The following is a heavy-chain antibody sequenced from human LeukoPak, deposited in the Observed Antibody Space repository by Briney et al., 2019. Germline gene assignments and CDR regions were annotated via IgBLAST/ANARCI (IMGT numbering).Heavy chain of an antibody. CDR2: ISVSGGTI. Sequence: GGSLRLSCAVSGFTFSTYEMNWVRQAPGKGLEWVSYISVSGGTIKYADSVKGRFTISRDNAKNSLYLQLNSLRAEDTAVYYCARGDGGYYYGMDVWGQGTTVTVSS. J-gene: IGHJ6*02. V-gene: IGHV3-48*03. CDR1: GFTFSTYE. D-gene: IGHD3-3*01. CDR3: ARGDGGYYYGMDV.